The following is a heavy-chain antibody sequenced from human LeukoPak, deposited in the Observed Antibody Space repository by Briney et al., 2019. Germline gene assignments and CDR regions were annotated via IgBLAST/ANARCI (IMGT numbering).Heavy chain of an antibody. CDR2: IKQDGSEK. CDR3: ARWALVVAGTGLFDY. CDR1: GFTFSIYW. D-gene: IGHD6-19*01. V-gene: IGHV3-7*01. Sequence: GGSLRLSCAASGFTFSIYWMSWVRQAPGKGLEWVANIKQDGSEKYYVDSVKGRFTISRDNAKNSLFLQMSSLRAEDTAVYYCARWALVVAGTGLFDYWGQGTLVTVSS. J-gene: IGHJ4*02.